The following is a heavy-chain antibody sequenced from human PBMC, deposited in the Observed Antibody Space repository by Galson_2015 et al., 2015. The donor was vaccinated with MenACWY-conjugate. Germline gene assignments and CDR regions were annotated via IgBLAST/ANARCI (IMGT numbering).Heavy chain of an antibody. CDR2: ISYDGSNK. V-gene: IGHV3-30*04. J-gene: IGHJ4*02. D-gene: IGHD3-10*01. Sequence: SLRLSCAASGFTFSSYAMHWVRQAPGKGLEWVAVISYDGSNKYYADSVKGRFTISRDNSKNTLYLQMNSLRAEDTAVYYCAREGFGEISFYYWGQGTLVTVSS. CDR3: AREGFGEISFYY. CDR1: GFTFSSYA.